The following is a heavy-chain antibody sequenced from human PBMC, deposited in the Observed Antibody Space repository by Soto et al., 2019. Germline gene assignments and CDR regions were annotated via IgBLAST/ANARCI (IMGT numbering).Heavy chain of an antibody. CDR2: ISGSGLTI. CDR3: ARGPYRNTYNWFDS. Sequence: EVRLLESGGGLVQPGGSLRLSCVASGFDFSTYAMSWVRQAPGKGLEWVSYISGSGLTIYYADSVKGRFTISRDNAKNSLYLQMNSLGVEDTAVYYCARGPYRNTYNWFDSWGQGTLVTVSS. D-gene: IGHD5-12*01. CDR1: GFDFSTYA. V-gene: IGHV3-48*03. J-gene: IGHJ5*02.